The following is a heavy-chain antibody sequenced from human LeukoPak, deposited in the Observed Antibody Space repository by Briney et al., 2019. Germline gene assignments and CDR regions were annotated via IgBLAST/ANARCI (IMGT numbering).Heavy chain of an antibody. Sequence: SETLSLTCTVSGYSISSTYYWGWIRQPPGKGLEWIGSIYHSGSAYYNPSLESRVTISVDTSKNQFSLKLTSVTAADTAVYYCARGEARLDYWGQGILVTVSS. V-gene: IGHV4-38-2*02. J-gene: IGHJ4*02. CDR3: ARGEARLDY. CDR1: GYSISSTYY. CDR2: IYHSGSA.